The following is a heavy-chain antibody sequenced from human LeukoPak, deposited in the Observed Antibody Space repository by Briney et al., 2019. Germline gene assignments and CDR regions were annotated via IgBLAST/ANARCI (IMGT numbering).Heavy chain of an antibody. CDR1: GYTFTGYY. V-gene: IGHV1-2*02. CDR2: INPNSGGT. CDR3: AREGGYSYVVDY. D-gene: IGHD5-18*01. J-gene: IGHJ4*02. Sequence: ASVKVSCKASGYTFTGYYMHWVRQAPGQGLEWMGWINPNSGGTNYAQKFQGRVTMNRDTSISTAYMELSRLRSDDTAVYYCAREGGYSYVVDYWGQGTLVTVSS.